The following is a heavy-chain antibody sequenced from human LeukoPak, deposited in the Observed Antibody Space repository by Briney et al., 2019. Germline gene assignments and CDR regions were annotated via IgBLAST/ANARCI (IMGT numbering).Heavy chain of an antibody. V-gene: IGHV3-15*01. CDR1: GFTFSNAW. Sequence: PGGSLRLSCAASGFTFSNAWMSWVRQAPGKGLEWVGRINSKTDGGTTDYAAPVKGRFTISRDDSKNTLYLQMNSLKTEDTAVYYCTTERPRGYSDLIAFDIWGQGTMVTVSS. CDR3: TTERPRGYSDLIAFDI. D-gene: IGHD5-12*01. J-gene: IGHJ3*02. CDR2: INSKTDGGTT.